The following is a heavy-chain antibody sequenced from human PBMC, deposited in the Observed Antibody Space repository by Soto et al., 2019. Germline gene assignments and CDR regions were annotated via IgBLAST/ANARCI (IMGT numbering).Heavy chain of an antibody. CDR1: GYTFTGHY. CDR3: GRGRSGQIVVFY. V-gene: IGHV1-2*02. CDR2: IGPESGAT. Sequence: ASVKVSCKASGYTFTGHYIHWVRQAPEQGPEWMGEIGPESGATRYAEKFQGRVTMTLDTSITTVYMELKNLSPDDTTVYYCGRGRSGQIVVFYWGQGTPVTVSS. J-gene: IGHJ4*02. D-gene: IGHD1-26*01.